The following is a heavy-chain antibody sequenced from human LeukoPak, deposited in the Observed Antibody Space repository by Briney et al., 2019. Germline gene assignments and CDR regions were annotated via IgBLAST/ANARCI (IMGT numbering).Heavy chain of an antibody. CDR3: ARGTDSYYFDY. CDR2: ITSSGDST. J-gene: IGHJ4*02. Sequence: PGGSLRLSCAASGFTFSTYAMSWVRQAPGKGLEWVSAITSSGDSTYYADSVRGRFTISRDNSKNTLYLQMNSLRAGDTAVYYCARGTDSYYFDYWGQGTLVTVSS. D-gene: IGHD1-1*01. V-gene: IGHV3-23*01. CDR1: GFTFSTYA.